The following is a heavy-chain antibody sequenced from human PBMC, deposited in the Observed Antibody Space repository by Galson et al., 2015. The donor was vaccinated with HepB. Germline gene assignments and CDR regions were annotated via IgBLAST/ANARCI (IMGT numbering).Heavy chain of an antibody. CDR1: GFTFSSYG. Sequence: SLRLSCAASGFTFSSYGMHWVRPAPGKGLEWVAVISYDGSNKYYADSVKGRFTISRDNSKNTLYLQMTSLRAEDTAVYYCAKGLRFLEWRGPIYYYGMDVWGQGTTVTVSS. CDR3: AKGLRFLEWRGPIYYYGMDV. D-gene: IGHD3-3*01. J-gene: IGHJ6*02. CDR2: ISYDGSNK. V-gene: IGHV3-30*18.